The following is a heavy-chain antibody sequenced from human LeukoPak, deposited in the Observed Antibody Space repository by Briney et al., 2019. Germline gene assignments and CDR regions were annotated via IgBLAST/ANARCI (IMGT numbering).Heavy chain of an antibody. D-gene: IGHD1-1*01. Sequence: PLGTLSLTCAVSGGSISSSNWWSWVRQPPGKGLEWIGEIYHSGSTSYNPSLKSRVTISLDKSKNQFSLNLSSVTAADTAVYYCARASHWNQLHYFDYWGQGTLVTVSS. CDR3: ARASHWNQLHYFDY. CDR2: IYHSGST. J-gene: IGHJ4*02. CDR1: GGSISSSNW. V-gene: IGHV4-4*02.